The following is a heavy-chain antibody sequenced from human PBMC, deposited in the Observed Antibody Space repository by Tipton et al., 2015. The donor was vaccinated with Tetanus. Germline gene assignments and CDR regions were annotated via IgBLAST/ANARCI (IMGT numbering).Heavy chain of an antibody. Sequence: TLSLTRTVSSASISNSDYSWGWIRQPPGRGPEWIGSVYYSGSTYYNPSLKSRVAISVDTSKNHFSLKLSSVTAADTAVYYCARLSIASTGTYGLTYYYGMDVWGPGTTVTVSS. CDR1: SASISNSDYS. V-gene: IGHV4-39*02. CDR2: VYYSGST. D-gene: IGHD6-13*01. J-gene: IGHJ6*02. CDR3: ARLSIASTGTYGLTYYYGMDV.